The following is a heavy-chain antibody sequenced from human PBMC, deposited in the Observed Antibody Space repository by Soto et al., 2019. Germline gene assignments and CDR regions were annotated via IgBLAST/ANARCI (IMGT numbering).Heavy chain of an antibody. CDR3: AGERSGGGGNWFDP. CDR1: GYTFTSYD. Sequence: QVQLVQSGAEVKKPGASVKVSCKASGYTFTSYDINWVRQATGQWLEWMGWMNPNSGNTAYAQKFQGRVTMTRNTPISTPHRELSRPGSEGTAVYYLAGERSGGGGNWFDPWGQGTLVTVSS. V-gene: IGHV1-8*01. J-gene: IGHJ5*02. CDR2: MNPNSGNT. D-gene: IGHD3-10*01.